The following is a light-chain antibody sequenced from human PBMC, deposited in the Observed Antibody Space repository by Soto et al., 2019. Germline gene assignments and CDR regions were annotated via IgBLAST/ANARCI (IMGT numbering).Light chain of an antibody. CDR1: QSVGTK. CDR2: GAS. Sequence: EIVTTQSPATLSVSPGDRATLSCRAGQSVGTKLAWYQQKPGQAPRLLIYGASSRATGIPARFSGSGSGTEFSLTISNLQSEDSAIYYCQHYYKRPLTFGGGTKVDIK. J-gene: IGKJ4*01. V-gene: IGKV3-15*01. CDR3: QHYYKRPLT.